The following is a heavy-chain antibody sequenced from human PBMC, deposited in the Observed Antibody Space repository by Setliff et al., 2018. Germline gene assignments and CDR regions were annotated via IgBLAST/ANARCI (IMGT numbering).Heavy chain of an antibody. CDR1: GFTFRSYW. Sequence: PGGSLRLSCAASGFTFRSYWMSWVRQAPGKGLEWVANIKKDGSIKYYLDSVRGRFTISRDNAENSLTLQMNSLRAEDTAVYYCARDDGITMVRGVITYYYGMDVWGQGTTVTVSS. CDR3: ARDDGITMVRGVITYYYGMDV. D-gene: IGHD3-10*01. CDR2: IKKDGSIK. V-gene: IGHV3-7*01. J-gene: IGHJ6*02.